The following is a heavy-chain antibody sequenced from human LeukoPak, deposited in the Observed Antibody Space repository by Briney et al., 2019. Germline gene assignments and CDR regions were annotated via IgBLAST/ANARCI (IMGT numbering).Heavy chain of an antibody. CDR1: GGSISSYYW. D-gene: IGHD2-2*01. V-gene: IGHV2-5*08. J-gene: IGHJ4*02. Sequence: TLSLTCTVSGGSISSYYWSWIRQPPGKALEWLALIYWDDDKRYSPSLKSRLTITKDTSKNQVVLTMTNMDPVDTATYYCAHRGGSTRRDFDYWGQGTLVTVSS. CDR3: AHRGGSTRRDFDY. CDR2: IYWDDDK.